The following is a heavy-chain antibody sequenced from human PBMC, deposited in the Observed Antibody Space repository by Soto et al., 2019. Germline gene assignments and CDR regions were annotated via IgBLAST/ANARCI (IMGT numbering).Heavy chain of an antibody. Sequence: EVQLVESGGGLVKPGGSLRLSCAASGFTFSSYSMNWVRQAPGKGLEWVSSISSSSSYIYYADSVKGRFTISRDNAKNSXXXXXXXXXXXXXXXXXXXXXXXXXXXXXXXXXXXGMDVWGQGTTVTVSS. CDR1: GFTFSSYS. CDR2: ISSSSSYI. J-gene: IGHJ6*02. V-gene: IGHV3-21*01. CDR3: XXXXXXXXXXXXXXXXXGMDV.